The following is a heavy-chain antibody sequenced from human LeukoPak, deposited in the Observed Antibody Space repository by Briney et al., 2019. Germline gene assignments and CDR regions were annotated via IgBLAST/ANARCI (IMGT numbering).Heavy chain of an antibody. CDR3: ARVYGESQPYYYYMDV. V-gene: IGHV3-23*01. D-gene: IGHD4/OR15-4a*01. Sequence: GGSLRLSCAASGFTFSNYAMSCLRQAPGKGLEWVSAISDSGGRTYSADPVKGRFTISRVNSKNTLYLQMNSLRAEDTAVYYYARVYGESQPYYYYMDVWGKGTTVTVSS. CDR2: ISDSGGRT. CDR1: GFTFSNYA. J-gene: IGHJ6*03.